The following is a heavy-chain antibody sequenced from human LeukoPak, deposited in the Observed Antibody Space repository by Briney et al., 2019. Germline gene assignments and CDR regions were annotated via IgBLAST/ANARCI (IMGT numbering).Heavy chain of an antibody. V-gene: IGHV4-4*07. CDR2: IYTSGST. Sequence: SETLSLTCTVSGGSISSYYWSWIRQPAGKELEWIGRIYTSGSTNYNPSLKSRVTMSVDTSKNQFSLKLSSVTAADTAVYYCAGRYCSSTSCYLRGFDPWGQGTLVTVSS. D-gene: IGHD2-2*01. J-gene: IGHJ5*02. CDR1: GGSISSYY. CDR3: AGRYCSSTSCYLRGFDP.